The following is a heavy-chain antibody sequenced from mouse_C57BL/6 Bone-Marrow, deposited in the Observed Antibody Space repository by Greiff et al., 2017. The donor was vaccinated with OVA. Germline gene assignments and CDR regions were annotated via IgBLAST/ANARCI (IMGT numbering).Heavy chain of an antibody. D-gene: IGHD2-1*01. CDR3: ARKPYGNYVRYWYFDV. Sequence: EVQLQQSGPGLVKPSQSLSLTCSVTGYSITSGYYWNWIRQFPGNKLEWMGYISYDGSNNYNPSLKNRISITRDTSKNQFFLKLNSVTTEDTATYYCARKPYGNYVRYWYFDVWGTGTTVTVSS. J-gene: IGHJ1*03. V-gene: IGHV3-6*01. CDR1: GYSITSGYY. CDR2: ISYDGSN.